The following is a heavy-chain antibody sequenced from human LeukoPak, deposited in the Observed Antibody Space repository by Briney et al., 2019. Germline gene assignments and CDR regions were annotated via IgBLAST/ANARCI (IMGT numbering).Heavy chain of an antibody. CDR2: IGATGDT. J-gene: IGHJ3*02. CDR1: GFTFSSYD. V-gene: IGHV3-13*01. Sequence: GGSLRLSCAASGFTFSSYDMHWVRQAAGKGLEWGSSIGATGDTYYIDSVKGRFTISRENAKKSLYLQVSSLRVEDTAVYFCVLGAYWNDDKNAFHIWGPGTMVTVSS. D-gene: IGHD1-1*01. CDR3: VLGAYWNDDKNAFHI.